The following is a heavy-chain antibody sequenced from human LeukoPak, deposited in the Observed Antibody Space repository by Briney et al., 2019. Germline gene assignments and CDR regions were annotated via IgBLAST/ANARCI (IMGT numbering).Heavy chain of an antibody. CDR2: ISYDTSNE. CDR1: GFTFSSYG. D-gene: IGHD2-21*02. J-gene: IGHJ6*02. Sequence: GGSLRLSCAASGFTFSSYGMHWVRQAPGQGLEWVAVISYDTSNEYYADSVKGRFTISRDNSKNTLYLQMSSLRAEDTAVYYCARVTETAPYYYYGVDVWGQGPTVTVSS. CDR3: ARVTETAPYYYYGVDV. V-gene: IGHV3-30*03.